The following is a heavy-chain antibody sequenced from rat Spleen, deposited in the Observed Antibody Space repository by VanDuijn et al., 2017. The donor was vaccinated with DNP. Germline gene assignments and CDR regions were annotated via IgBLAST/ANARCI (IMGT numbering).Heavy chain of an antibody. CDR3: VRWNSGHFDY. CDR1: GFTFSAYY. Sequence: EVQLVESGGGLVQPGRSLKLSCAASGFTFSAYYMAWVRQAPAKGLEWVAYIGSPAYAPYDGDSVKGRFTISRDNAKSTLYLQMNSLRSEDMATYYCVRWNSGHFDYWGQGVMVTVSS. D-gene: IGHD4-3*01. V-gene: IGHV5-22*01. CDR2: IGSPAYAP. J-gene: IGHJ2*01.